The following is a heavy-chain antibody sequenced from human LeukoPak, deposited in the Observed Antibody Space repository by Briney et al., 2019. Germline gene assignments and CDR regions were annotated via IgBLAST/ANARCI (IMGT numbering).Heavy chain of an antibody. D-gene: IGHD2-2*01. Sequence: SETLSLTYTVSGGSISSYYWSWVRQPPGKGLEWIGYIYYSGSTNYNPSLKSRVTISVDTSKNQFSLKLSSVTAADTAVYYCAGQSFDCSSTSCYPIPPDYWGQGTLVTVSS. CDR2: IYYSGST. CDR1: GGSISSYY. CDR3: AGQSFDCSSTSCYPIPPDY. J-gene: IGHJ4*02. V-gene: IGHV4-59*01.